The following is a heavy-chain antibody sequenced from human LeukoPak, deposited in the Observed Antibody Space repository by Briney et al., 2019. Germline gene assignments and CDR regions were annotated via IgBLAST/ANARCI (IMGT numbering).Heavy chain of an antibody. CDR2: TYYRSKWYN. Sequence: SQTLSLTCAISGDSISSNSAAWNWIRQSPWRGLEWLMRTYYRSKWYNDYPASVKSRITINTHTSTNQFSLQLHSVTPEDTAVYYRARDLGGTGRCFDRWGQGTLVTVSS. D-gene: IGHD3-10*01. CDR1: GDSISSNSAA. CDR3: ARDLGGTGRCFDR. J-gene: IGHJ4*02. V-gene: IGHV6-1*01.